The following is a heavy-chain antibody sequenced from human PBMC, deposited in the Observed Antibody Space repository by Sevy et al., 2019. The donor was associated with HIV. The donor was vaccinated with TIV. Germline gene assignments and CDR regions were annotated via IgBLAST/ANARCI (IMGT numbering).Heavy chain of an antibody. D-gene: IGHD5-18*01. CDR1: GFTFSSYA. CDR3: ARAAGGYSYGYGYYYYGMDV. CDR2: ISYDGSNK. J-gene: IGHJ6*02. V-gene: IGHV3-30*04. Sequence: GGSLRLSCAASGFTFSSYAMHWVRQAPGKGLEWVAVISYDGSNKYYADSVKGRFTISRDNSKNTLYLQMNSLRAEDTAVYYCARAAGGYSYGYGYYYYGMDVWGPGTTVTVSS.